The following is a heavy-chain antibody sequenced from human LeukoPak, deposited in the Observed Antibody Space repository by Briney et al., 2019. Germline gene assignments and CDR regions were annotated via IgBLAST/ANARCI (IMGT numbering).Heavy chain of an antibody. D-gene: IGHD1-1*01. V-gene: IGHV4-59*01. CDR1: GGSISSYY. Sequence: SETLSLTCTVSGGSISSYYWSWIRQPPAKGLDWMGYIYYSGSTNYNHSLKSRVTISVDTSKNQFSLKQSSVTAAYTAVYYCAGAVQPERPPPLIDYYYMDVWGKGTTVTVSS. J-gene: IGHJ6*03. CDR3: AGAVQPERPPPLIDYYYMDV. CDR2: IYYSGST.